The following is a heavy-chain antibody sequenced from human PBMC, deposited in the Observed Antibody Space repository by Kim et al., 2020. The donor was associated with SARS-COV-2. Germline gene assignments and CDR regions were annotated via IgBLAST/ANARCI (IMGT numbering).Heavy chain of an antibody. CDR3: ARDHYFVAGNDY. D-gene: IGHD6-19*01. Sequence: KYSQKFQGRVTITRDTSASTAYMELSSLRSEDTAVYYCARDHYFVAGNDYWGQGTLVTVSS. V-gene: IGHV1-3*01. J-gene: IGHJ4*02.